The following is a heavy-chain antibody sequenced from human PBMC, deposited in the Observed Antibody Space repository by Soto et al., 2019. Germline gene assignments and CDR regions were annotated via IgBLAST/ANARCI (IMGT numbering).Heavy chain of an antibody. CDR1: GGTFSSYA. Sequence: QVQLVQSGAEVKKPGSSVKVSCKASGGTFSSYAISWVRQAPGQGLXGMGGIIPIFGTANYAQKFQGRVTITADXSXXXAXXXXXXLRSEDTAVYYCARDLLSGSGFQYWGQGTLVTVSS. V-gene: IGHV1-69*01. J-gene: IGHJ4*02. CDR2: IIPIFGTA. D-gene: IGHD3-22*01. CDR3: ARDLLSGSGFQY.